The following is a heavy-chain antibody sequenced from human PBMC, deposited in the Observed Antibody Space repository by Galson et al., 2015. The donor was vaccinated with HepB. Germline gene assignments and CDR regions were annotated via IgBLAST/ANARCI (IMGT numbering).Heavy chain of an antibody. CDR3: ARTYSGWYGFEYYYYGMDV. D-gene: IGHD6-19*01. V-gene: IGHV3-7*03. J-gene: IGHJ6*02. CDR2: IKQDGSEK. Sequence: SLRLSCAASGFTFSSYWMSWVRQAPGKGLEWVANIKQDGSEKYYVDSVKGRFTISRDNAKNSLYLQMNSLRAEDTAVYYCARTYSGWYGFEYYYYGMDVWGQGTTVTVSS. CDR1: GFTFSSYW.